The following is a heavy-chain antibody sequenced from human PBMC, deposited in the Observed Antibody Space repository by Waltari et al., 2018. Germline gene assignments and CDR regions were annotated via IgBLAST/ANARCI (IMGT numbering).Heavy chain of an antibody. CDR3: APLPGGSGQTFDY. Sequence: EVQLVQSGAEVKKPGATVTISCKASGYTFIAYCMHWVQQAPGKGLEWVGRIDPEDGETVYAEKFQGRVTITADTSTDTSYLELSSLRSDDTAVYYCAPLPGGSGQTFDYWGQGTLLTVSS. CDR1: GYTFIAYC. V-gene: IGHV1-69-2*01. D-gene: IGHD3-10*01. J-gene: IGHJ4*02. CDR2: IDPEDGET.